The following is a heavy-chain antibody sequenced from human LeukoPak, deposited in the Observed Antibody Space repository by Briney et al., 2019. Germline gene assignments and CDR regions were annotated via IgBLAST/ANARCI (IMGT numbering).Heavy chain of an antibody. CDR3: ARDVVTINYYDSSGKTDY. CDR2: ISAYNGNT. Sequence: ASVKVCCKASGYTFTSYGISWVRQAPGQGLEWMGWISAYNGNTNYAQKLQGRVTMTTDTSTSTAYMELRSLRSDDTAVYYCARDVVTINYYDSSGKTDYWGQGTLVTVSS. CDR1: GYTFTSYG. J-gene: IGHJ4*02. V-gene: IGHV1-18*01. D-gene: IGHD3-22*01.